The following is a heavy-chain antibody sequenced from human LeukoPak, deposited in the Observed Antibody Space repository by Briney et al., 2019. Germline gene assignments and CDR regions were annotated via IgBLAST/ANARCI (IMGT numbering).Heavy chain of an antibody. V-gene: IGHV3-33*01. Sequence: GGSLRLSCAASGFTFSSYGMHWVRQAPGKGLEWVAVIWYDGSNKYYADSVKGRFTISRDNSKNTLYLQMNSLRAEDTAVYYCAREGKYQLLSTFDYWGQGTLVTVSS. D-gene: IGHD2-2*01. CDR1: GFTFSSYG. CDR2: IWYDGSNK. J-gene: IGHJ4*02. CDR3: AREGKYQLLSTFDY.